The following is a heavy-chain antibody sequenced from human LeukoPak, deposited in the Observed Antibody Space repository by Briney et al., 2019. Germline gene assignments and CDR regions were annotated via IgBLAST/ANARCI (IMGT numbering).Heavy chain of an antibody. Sequence: GASVKVSCKASGGTFSSYAISWVRQAPGQGLEWMGGIIPIFGTANYAQKFQGRVTITADKSTSTAYMELSSLRSEDTAVYYCARPYYYDSSGYYPFDYWGQGTLVTVSS. CDR3: ARPYYYDSSGYYPFDY. CDR1: GGTFSSYA. V-gene: IGHV1-69*06. J-gene: IGHJ4*02. D-gene: IGHD3-22*01. CDR2: IIPIFGTA.